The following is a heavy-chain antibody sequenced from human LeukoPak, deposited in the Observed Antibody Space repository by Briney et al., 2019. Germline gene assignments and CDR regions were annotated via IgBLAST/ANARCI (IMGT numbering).Heavy chain of an antibody. CDR2: INTDTRGT. Sequence: GGSLRLSCAASGFTFTDYWMHWVRQVPGKGLVWVSIINTDTRGTYYADSVKGRFTISRGNAKSILYLQMDSLRAEDTAVYYCARAGAYHFDNWGQGTLVTVPS. D-gene: IGHD3-16*01. CDR1: GFTFTDYW. CDR3: ARAGAYHFDN. J-gene: IGHJ4*02. V-gene: IGHV3-74*01.